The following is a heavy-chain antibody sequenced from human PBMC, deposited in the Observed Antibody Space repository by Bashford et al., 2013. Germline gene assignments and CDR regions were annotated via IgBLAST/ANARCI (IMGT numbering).Heavy chain of an antibody. D-gene: IGHD5-18*01. V-gene: IGHV4-61*05. CDR1: GGSISRSSYY. CDR3: AGHPHPDTAMVTFES. Sequence: SETLSLTCTVSGGSISRSSYYWGWIRQPPGKGLEWIGYIYYSGSTYYNPSLKSRVTISVDKSKSQFSLRLGSVTAADTAVYYCAGHPHPDTAMVTFESWGQGTLVTVSS. J-gene: IGHJ4*02. CDR2: IYYSGST.